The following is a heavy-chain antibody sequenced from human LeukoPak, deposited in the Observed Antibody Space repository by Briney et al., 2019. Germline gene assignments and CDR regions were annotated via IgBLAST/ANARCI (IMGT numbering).Heavy chain of an antibody. CDR2: IIPIFGTA. V-gene: IGHV1-69*06. J-gene: IGHJ5*02. Sequence: ASVKVSCKASGGTFSSYAISWVRHAPGQGLEWMGGIIPIFGTANYAQKFQGRVTITADKSTSTAYMELSSLRSEDTAVYYCARTVYYDILTCYSGRNWFDPWGQGTLVTVSS. CDR1: GGTFSSYA. D-gene: IGHD3-9*01. CDR3: ARTVYYDILTCYSGRNWFDP.